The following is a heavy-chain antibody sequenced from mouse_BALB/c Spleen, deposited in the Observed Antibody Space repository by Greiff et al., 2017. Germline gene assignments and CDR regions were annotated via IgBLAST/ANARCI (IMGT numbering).Heavy chain of an antibody. V-gene: IGHV2-9*02. D-gene: IGHD2-4*01. CDR1: GFSFTSYG. CDR3: AIIYYDYDRVAY. Sequence: VQVVESGPGLVAPSQSLSITCTVSGFSFTSYGVHWVRQPPGKGLEWLGVIWAGGSTNYNSALMSRLSISKDNSKSQVFLKMNSLQTDDTAMYYCAIIYYDYDRVAYWGQGTLVTVSA. CDR2: IWAGGST. J-gene: IGHJ3*01.